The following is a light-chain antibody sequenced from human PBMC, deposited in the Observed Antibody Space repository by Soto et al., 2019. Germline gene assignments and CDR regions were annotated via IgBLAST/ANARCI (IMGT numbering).Light chain of an antibody. V-gene: IGKV3-20*01. CDR3: QQYGSPPLMYT. Sequence: ESVLTQSPGTLSLSPGERATLSCRASQSVSSTYLAWYQHKPGQPPRLLIYGASTRATGIPDTFSGSGSGTDFTLTISRLEPEDFAVYYCQQYGSPPLMYTFGQGTKLEI. J-gene: IGKJ2*01. CDR2: GAS. CDR1: QSVSSTY.